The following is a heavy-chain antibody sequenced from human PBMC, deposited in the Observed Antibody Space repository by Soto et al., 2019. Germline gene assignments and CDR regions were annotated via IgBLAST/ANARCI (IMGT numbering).Heavy chain of an antibody. V-gene: IGHV3-30*18. D-gene: IGHD5-18*01. CDR3: AKEKATRGYSFPVDY. Sequence: QVQLVESGGGVVQPGRSLRLSCAASGVTFSSYGMHWVRQAPGKGLEWVAVISYDGTNKYYADSVKGRFTISRDDSKNTLCLQMNSLRPEDTAVYYCAKEKATRGYSFPVDYWGQGTLVTVSS. CDR2: ISYDGTNK. CDR1: GVTFSSYG. J-gene: IGHJ4*02.